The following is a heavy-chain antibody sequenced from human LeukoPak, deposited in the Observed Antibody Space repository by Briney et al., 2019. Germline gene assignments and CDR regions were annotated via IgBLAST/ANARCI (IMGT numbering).Heavy chain of an antibody. V-gene: IGHV3-23*01. J-gene: IGHJ4*02. CDR2: ISGSGGST. CDR3: AKVGSSGPFDY. D-gene: IGHD3-22*01. CDR1: GFSFSRYA. Sequence: GGSLRLSCAASGFSFSRYAMTWVRQAPGKGLEWVSAISGSGGSTYYADYVKGRFTISRDNSKNTLYVQMNSLRAEDTAVYYCAKVGSSGPFDYWGQGTLVTVSS.